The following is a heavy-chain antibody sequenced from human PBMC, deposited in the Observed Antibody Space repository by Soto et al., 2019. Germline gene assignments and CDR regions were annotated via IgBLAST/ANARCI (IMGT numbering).Heavy chain of an antibody. CDR1: GITFGSRA. Sequence: GGSLRLSCVASGITFGSRAMSWVRQAPGEGLEWVSTITDTGGDAKYADSVRGRFTISKDNSKNTLYLQMRSLREEDTALYYCAKDAVYKDGLWLMDSWGQGTLVTVSS. D-gene: IGHD2-21*01. CDR3: AKDAVYKDGLWLMDS. V-gene: IGHV3-23*01. CDR2: ITDTGGDA. J-gene: IGHJ5*02.